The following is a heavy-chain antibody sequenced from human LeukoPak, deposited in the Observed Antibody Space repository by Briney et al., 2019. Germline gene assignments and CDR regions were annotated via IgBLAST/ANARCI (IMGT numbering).Heavy chain of an antibody. D-gene: IGHD6-13*01. CDR2: IYHSGST. Sequence: SQTLSLTCAVSGGSISSGGYSWSWIRQPPGKGLEWIGYIYHSGSTYYNPSLKSRVTISVDTSKNQFSLKLSSVTAADTAVYYCARHTRSSSSYYYYYYMDVWGKGTTVTVSS. CDR3: ARHTRSSSSYYYYYYMDV. CDR1: GGSISSGGYS. V-gene: IGHV4-30-2*03. J-gene: IGHJ6*03.